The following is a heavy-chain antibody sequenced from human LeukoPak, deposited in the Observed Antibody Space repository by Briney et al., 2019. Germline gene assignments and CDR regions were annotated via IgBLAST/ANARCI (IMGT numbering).Heavy chain of an antibody. D-gene: IGHD6-19*01. Sequence: GGSLRLSCAASGFTFSTYSMNWVRQAPGKGLEWISYISSTSNIYYADSVKGRFTISRDNSKNTLYLQMNSLRAEDTAVYYCAKEAGTDHFDYWGQGTLVTVSS. CDR3: AKEAGTDHFDY. V-gene: IGHV3-48*01. CDR1: GFTFSTYS. CDR2: ISSTSNI. J-gene: IGHJ4*02.